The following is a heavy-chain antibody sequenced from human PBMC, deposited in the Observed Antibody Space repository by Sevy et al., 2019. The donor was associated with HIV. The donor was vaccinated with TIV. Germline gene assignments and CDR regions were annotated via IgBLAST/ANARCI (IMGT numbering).Heavy chain of an antibody. CDR3: ARHAREAWRGSGVYYNVTDGFDP. CDR1: GLNIADYY. J-gene: IGHJ5*02. CDR2: IITKNHGGTP. D-gene: IGHD3-10*01. Sequence: GGSLRLSCTGSGLNIADYYMTWVRQAPGKGLDWVGFIITKNHGGTPEYGASVKGRFTISRDDSKNTIYLQMHSLKTEDTGIYYCARHAREAWRGSGVYYNVTDGFDPWGQGTLVTVSS. V-gene: IGHV3-49*04.